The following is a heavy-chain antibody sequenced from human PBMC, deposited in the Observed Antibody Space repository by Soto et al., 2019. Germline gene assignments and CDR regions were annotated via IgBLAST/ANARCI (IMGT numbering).Heavy chain of an antibody. CDR3: GKVLIGATRHTGVDS. Sequence: QLHLQESGPGLVNPLETLSLTCSVSGVSLDSGHYYWVWIRQPPGKGLTWIASVYYDGSTYYYSSLKSRATISIHKPKTQFSLTRKSVTAADTAIYYCGKVLIGATRHTGVDSWGQGTLVTVSS. V-gene: IGHV4-39*01. CDR1: GVSLDSGHYY. CDR2: VYYDGST. J-gene: IGHJ4*02. D-gene: IGHD2-15*01.